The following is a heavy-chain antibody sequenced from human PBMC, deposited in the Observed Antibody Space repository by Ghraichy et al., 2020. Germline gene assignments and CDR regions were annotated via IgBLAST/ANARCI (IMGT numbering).Heavy chain of an antibody. CDR1: GFTFSSYG. Sequence: GGSLRLSCAASGFTFSSYGMHWVRQAPGKGLEWVAVIWYDGSNKYYADSVKGRFTISRDNSKNTLYLQMNSLRAEDTAVYYCARDLLRAGYFDYWGQGTLVTVSS. D-gene: IGHD6-13*01. V-gene: IGHV3-33*01. CDR3: ARDLLRAGYFDY. CDR2: IWYDGSNK. J-gene: IGHJ4*02.